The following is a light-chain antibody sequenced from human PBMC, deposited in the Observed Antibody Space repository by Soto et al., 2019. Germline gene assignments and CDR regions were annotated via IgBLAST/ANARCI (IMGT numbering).Light chain of an antibody. CDR2: WAF. J-gene: IGKJ4*01. V-gene: IGKV4-1*01. CDR3: QQYLTSPLT. CDR1: QSVLHSSNNRNY. Sequence: DIVMTQSPDSLAVSLGERATINCKSSQSVLHSSNNRNYLAWYQQKPGQPPKLLIYWAFTRESGVPDRFSGSGSGTDFTLPISSLQVEDVAVYSCQQYLTSPLTFGGGTKVEIK.